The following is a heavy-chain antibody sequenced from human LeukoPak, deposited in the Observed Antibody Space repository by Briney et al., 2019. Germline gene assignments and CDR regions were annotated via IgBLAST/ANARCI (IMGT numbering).Heavy chain of an antibody. J-gene: IGHJ3*02. CDR2: IYTRGST. Sequence: SETLSLTCTVSGGSINNYYWSWIRQPAGKGLEWVGRIYTRGSTNFNPSLKSRVTMSVDTSKNQFSLKLSSVTAADTAVYYCARGRYCSADICSGGDAFDIWGQGTMVSVSS. V-gene: IGHV4-4*07. CDR1: GGSINNYY. CDR3: ARGRYCSADICSGGDAFDI. D-gene: IGHD2-15*01.